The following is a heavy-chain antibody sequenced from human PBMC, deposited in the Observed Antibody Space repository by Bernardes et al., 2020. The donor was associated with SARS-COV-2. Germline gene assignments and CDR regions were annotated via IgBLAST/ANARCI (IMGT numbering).Heavy chain of an antibody. J-gene: IGHJ4*02. V-gene: IGHV3-74*01. Sequence: GGSLRLSCAASGFSVSSYWMHWVRQVPGTGLVWVSRLNSNGNIRSYADSVKGRFTISRDNANNMLFLQMNSLRTEDSAVYYCSTSSGPEIAATGTASDYWGQGTLVTVSS. CDR2: LNSNGNIR. CDR3: STSSGPEIAATGTASDY. D-gene: IGHD6-13*01. CDR1: GFSVSSYW.